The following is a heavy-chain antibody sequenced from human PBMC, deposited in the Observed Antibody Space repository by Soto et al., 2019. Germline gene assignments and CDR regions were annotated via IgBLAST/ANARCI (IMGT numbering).Heavy chain of an antibody. CDR2: IYYSGST. CDR3: ARQILAQSHTLVYFQH. Sequence: SETLSLTCTVSGGSISSSSYYWGWIRQPPGKGLEWIGSIYYSGSTYYNPSLKSRVTISVDTSKNQFSLKLSSVTAADTAVYYCARQILAQSHTLVYFQHWGQGTLVTVSS. D-gene: IGHD3-3*01. J-gene: IGHJ1*01. V-gene: IGHV4-39*01. CDR1: GGSISSSSYY.